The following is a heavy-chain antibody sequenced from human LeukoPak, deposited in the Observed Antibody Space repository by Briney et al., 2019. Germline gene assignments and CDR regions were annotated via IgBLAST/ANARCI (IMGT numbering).Heavy chain of an antibody. CDR2: VSGNGAST. V-gene: IGHV3-43*02. CDR1: GFTFDDYA. CDR3: AKSSGYSSGWYTDY. J-gene: IGHJ4*02. Sequence: GGFLRLSCTASGFTFDDYAMHWVRQAPGKGLEWVSLVSGNGASTYYADSVKGRFTISRDNSKNSLYLQMNSLRTEDTAFYYCAKSSGYSSGWYTDYWGQGTLVTVSS. D-gene: IGHD6-19*01.